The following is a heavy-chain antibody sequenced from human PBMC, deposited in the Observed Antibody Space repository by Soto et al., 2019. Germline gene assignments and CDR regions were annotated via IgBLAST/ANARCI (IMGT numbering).Heavy chain of an antibody. CDR3: ARVSTVTTFLYYYYGMDV. CDR2: ISYDGSNK. D-gene: IGHD4-17*01. V-gene: IGHV3-30*03. Sequence: PGGSLRLSCAASGFTFSSYGMHWVRQAPGKGLEWVAVISYDGSNKYYADSVKGRFTISRDNSKNTLYLQMNSLRAEDTAVYYCARVSTVTTFLYYYYGMDVWGQGTTVTVSS. J-gene: IGHJ6*02. CDR1: GFTFSSYG.